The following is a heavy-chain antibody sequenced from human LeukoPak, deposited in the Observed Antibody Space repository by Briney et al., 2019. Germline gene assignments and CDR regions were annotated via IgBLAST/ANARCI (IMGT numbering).Heavy chain of an antibody. Sequence: GESLKISCKGSGYSLTSYWIGWVRQMPGKGLEWMGIIYPGDSDTRYSPSFQGQVTISADKSISTAYLQWSSLKASDTAMYYCARQLASGSSYYYYYGMDVWGQGTTVTVSS. CDR1: GYSLTSYW. J-gene: IGHJ6*02. CDR2: IYPGDSDT. CDR3: ARQLASGSSYYYYYGMDV. D-gene: IGHD1-26*01. V-gene: IGHV5-51*01.